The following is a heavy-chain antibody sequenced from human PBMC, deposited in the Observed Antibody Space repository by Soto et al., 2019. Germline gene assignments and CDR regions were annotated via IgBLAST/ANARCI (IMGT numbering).Heavy chain of an antibody. D-gene: IGHD6-19*01. J-gene: IGHJ6*02. Sequence: QVQLVQSGAEVKKPGASVKVSCTFTSYDINWVRQATGQGLEWMGWMNPNSGDTRYAQKFQGRVTMTRNTSNFTAYMELSSLRSEGTAVYYCARGPGSSDWRFSYYSTDVWGQGTTVTVSS. CDR1: FTSYD. CDR3: ARGPGSSDWRFSYYSTDV. CDR2: MNPNSGDT. V-gene: IGHV1-8*01.